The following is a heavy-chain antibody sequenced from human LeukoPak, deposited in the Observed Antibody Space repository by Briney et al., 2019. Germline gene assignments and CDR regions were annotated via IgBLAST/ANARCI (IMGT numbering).Heavy chain of an antibody. Sequence: PSQTLSLTCTVSGASLTNDDYYWSWIRHHPGKGLEWIGYIYFSGNTYYNPTLKSRASVSVDTSKSQFSLRLTSVTAADTAVYYCARRAPFSNWFDPWGQGTLVIVSS. J-gene: IGHJ5*02. CDR2: IYFSGNT. CDR3: ARRAPFSNWFDP. CDR1: GASLTNDDYY. D-gene: IGHD2-2*01. V-gene: IGHV4-31*03.